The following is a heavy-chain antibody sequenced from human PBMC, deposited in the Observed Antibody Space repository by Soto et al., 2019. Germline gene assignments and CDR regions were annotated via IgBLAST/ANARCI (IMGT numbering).Heavy chain of an antibody. V-gene: IGHV1-69*13. D-gene: IGHD2-15*01. CDR3: AGSIVVVVAATFDY. Sequence: ASVKVSCKASGGTFSSYAICWVRQAPGQGLEWMGGIIPIFGTANYAQKFQGRVTITADESTSTAYMELSSLRSEDTAVYYCAGSIVVVVAATFDYWGQGTLVTVSS. CDR1: GGTFSSYA. J-gene: IGHJ4*02. CDR2: IIPIFGTA.